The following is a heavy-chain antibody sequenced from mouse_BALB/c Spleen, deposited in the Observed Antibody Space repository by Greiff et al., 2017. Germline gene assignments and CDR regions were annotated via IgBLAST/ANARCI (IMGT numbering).Heavy chain of an antibody. Sequence: EVMLVESGGGLVQPGGSRKLSCAASGFTFSSFGMHWVRQAPEKGLEWVAYISSGSSTIYYADTVKGRFTISRDNPKNTLFLQMTSLRSEDTAMYYCARRSYYGNYDAMDYWGQGTSVTVSS. J-gene: IGHJ4*01. CDR1: GFTFSSFG. D-gene: IGHD2-10*01. CDR2: ISSGSSTI. V-gene: IGHV5-17*02. CDR3: ARRSYYGNYDAMDY.